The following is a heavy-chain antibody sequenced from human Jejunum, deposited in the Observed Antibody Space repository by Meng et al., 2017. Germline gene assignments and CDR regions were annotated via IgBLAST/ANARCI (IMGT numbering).Heavy chain of an antibody. J-gene: IGHJ3*01. V-gene: IGHV4-61*02. Sequence: LRLSCTVSGVSITTGRSFWSWIRQPAGKGLEWLGRIDGGGSARYSPSLKSRVAISVDTSKNQFFLSLTSVTAADTAVYYCARDTFDTSGYWEVYAFDLWGQGTTVTVSS. CDR1: GVSITTGRSF. CDR3: ARDTFDTSGYWEVYAFDL. CDR2: IDGGGSA. D-gene: IGHD3-22*01.